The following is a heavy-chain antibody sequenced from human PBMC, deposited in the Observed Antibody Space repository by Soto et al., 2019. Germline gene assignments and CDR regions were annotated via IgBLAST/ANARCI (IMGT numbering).Heavy chain of an antibody. CDR1: GGTFSSYA. CDR2: IIPIFGTA. Sequence: GASVKVSCKASGGTFSSYAISWVRQAPGQGLEWMGGIIPIFGTANYAQKFQGRVTITADESTSTAYMELSSLRSEDTAVYYCARASRGIVATIDNLDYWGQGTLVTVSS. V-gene: IGHV1-69*13. CDR3: ARASRGIVATIDNLDY. D-gene: IGHD5-12*01. J-gene: IGHJ4*02.